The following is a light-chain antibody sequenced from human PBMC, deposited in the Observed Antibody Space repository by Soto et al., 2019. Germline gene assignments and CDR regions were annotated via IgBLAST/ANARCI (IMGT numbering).Light chain of an antibody. J-gene: IGLJ2*01. CDR1: SSDVGGYSS. CDR3: SSYAGSNNVV. V-gene: IGLV2-8*01. Sequence: QSALTQPPSASGSPGQSVTISCTGTSSDVGGYSSVSWYQHHPGKAPKLMISEVSKRPSGVPDRFSGSKSGNTASLTVSGLQAEDEADYYCSSYAGSNNVVFGGGTKVTVL. CDR2: EVS.